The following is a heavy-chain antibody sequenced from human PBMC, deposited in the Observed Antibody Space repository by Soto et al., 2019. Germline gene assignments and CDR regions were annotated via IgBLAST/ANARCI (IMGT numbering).Heavy chain of an antibody. CDR3: ARDGVTHWFDP. CDR2: IYYSGST. D-gene: IGHD4-4*01. V-gene: IGHV4-61*01. Sequence: PSETLSLTCTVSGGSVSSGSYYWSWIRQPPGKGLEWIGYIYYSGSTNYNPSLKSRVTISVDTSKNQFPLKLSSVTAADTAVYYCARDGVTHWFDPWGQGTLVTVSS. J-gene: IGHJ5*02. CDR1: GGSVSSGSYY.